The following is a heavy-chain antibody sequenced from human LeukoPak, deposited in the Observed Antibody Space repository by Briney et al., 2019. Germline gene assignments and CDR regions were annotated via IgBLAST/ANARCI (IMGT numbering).Heavy chain of an antibody. CDR3: VRDAYSTGWSDGFDM. J-gene: IGHJ3*02. CDR1: GYSISSGYY. V-gene: IGHV4-38-2*02. D-gene: IGHD6-19*01. CDR2: VHHSGRA. Sequence: SETLSLTCTVSGYSISSGYYWGLIRQPPGKGLEWIGTVHHSGRAYYNPSLKSRVTISLDASKNHFSLTLTSVTAADTAVYYCVRDAYSTGWSDGFDMWGHGTMVTVSS.